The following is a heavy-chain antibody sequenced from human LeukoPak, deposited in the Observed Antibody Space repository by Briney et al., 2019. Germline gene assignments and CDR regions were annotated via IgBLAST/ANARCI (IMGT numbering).Heavy chain of an antibody. V-gene: IGHV3-30*18. D-gene: IGHD3-10*01. Sequence: PGRSLRLSCAASGFTFSSYGMHWVRQAPGKGLEWLAVISYDGSNKYYADSVKGRFTISRDNSKNTLHLQMNSLRPEDTAVYYCAKDRFGEYHPFDYWGQGTRVTVSS. J-gene: IGHJ4*02. CDR3: AKDRFGEYHPFDY. CDR2: ISYDGSNK. CDR1: GFTFSSYG.